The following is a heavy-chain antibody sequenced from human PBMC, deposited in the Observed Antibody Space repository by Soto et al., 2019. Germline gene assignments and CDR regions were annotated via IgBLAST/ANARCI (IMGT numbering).Heavy chain of an antibody. CDR3: AKDRGGLVGFPFLALDY. Sequence: GGSLRLSCAASGFTFSSYGMHWVRQAPGKGLEWVAVISYDGSNKYYADSVKGRFTISRDNSKNTLYLQMNSLRAEDTAVYYCAKDRGGLVGFPFLALDYWGQGTLVTVSS. CDR2: ISYDGSNK. V-gene: IGHV3-30*18. D-gene: IGHD2-15*01. J-gene: IGHJ4*02. CDR1: GFTFSSYG.